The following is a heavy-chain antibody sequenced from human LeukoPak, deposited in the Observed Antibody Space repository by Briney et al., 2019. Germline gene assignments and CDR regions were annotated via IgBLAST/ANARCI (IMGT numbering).Heavy chain of an antibody. CDR3: ARDGGDIVVVTASYYYMDV. Sequence: PGGSLRLSCAASGFTFSNYAMHWVRQAPGKGLEYVSAISSSGGSTYYANSVKGRFTISRDNSKNTLYLQMGSLRAEDMARYYCARDGGDIVVVTASYYYMDVWGKGTTVTVSS. V-gene: IGHV3-64*01. CDR2: ISSSGGST. D-gene: IGHD2-21*02. CDR1: GFTFSNYA. J-gene: IGHJ6*03.